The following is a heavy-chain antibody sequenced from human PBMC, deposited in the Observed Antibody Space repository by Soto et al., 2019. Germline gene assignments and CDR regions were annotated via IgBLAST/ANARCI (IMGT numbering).Heavy chain of an antibody. CDR3: ARDPTRKDAFDI. CDR1: GFTFSSYA. CDR2: IYSGGST. J-gene: IGHJ3*02. D-gene: IGHD2-15*01. V-gene: IGHV3-66*01. Sequence: GGSLRLSCAASGFTFSSYAMSWVRQAPGKGLEWVSVIYSGGSTYYADSVKGRFTISRDNSKNTLYLQMNSLRAEDTAVYYCARDPTRKDAFDIWGQGTMVTVSS.